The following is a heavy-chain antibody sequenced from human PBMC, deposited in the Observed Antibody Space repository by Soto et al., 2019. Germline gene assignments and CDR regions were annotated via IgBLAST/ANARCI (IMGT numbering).Heavy chain of an antibody. V-gene: IGHV4-39*01. J-gene: IGHJ5*02. D-gene: IGHD6-13*01. Sequence: SETLSLTCTVSGGSISSSSYYWGWIHQPPGKGLEWIGSIYYSGSTYYNPSLKSRVTISVDTSKNQFSLKLSSVTAADTAVYYCARTGYSSSWYPNNWFDPWGQGTLVTVSS. CDR1: GGSISSSSYY. CDR3: ARTGYSSSWYPNNWFDP. CDR2: IYYSGST.